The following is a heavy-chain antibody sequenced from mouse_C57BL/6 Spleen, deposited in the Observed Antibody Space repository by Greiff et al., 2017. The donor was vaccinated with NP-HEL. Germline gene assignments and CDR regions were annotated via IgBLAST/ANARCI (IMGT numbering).Heavy chain of an antibody. D-gene: IGHD6-1*01. CDR2: INYDGSST. CDR1: GFTFSDYY. J-gene: IGHJ2*01. Sequence: DVQLQESEGGLVQPGSSMKLSCTASGFTFSDYYMAWVRQVPEKGLEWVANINYDGSSTYYLDSLKSRFIISRDNAKNILYLQMSSLKSEDTATYYCARDKAISGGFDYWGQGTTLTVSS. CDR3: ARDKAISGGFDY. V-gene: IGHV5-16*01.